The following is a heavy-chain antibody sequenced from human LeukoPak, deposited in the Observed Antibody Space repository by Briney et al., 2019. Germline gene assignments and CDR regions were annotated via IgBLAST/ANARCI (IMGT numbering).Heavy chain of an antibody. CDR2: IHHLGTT. Sequence: SETLSLTCGVSGGSLSGYYWSWVRQSPGKGLEWIGEIHHLGTTNYNPSLKSRVTISEDTSENQFSLKLSSVTVADTAVYYCARGQRLRYYYDRSAFDVWGHGTMVTVSS. D-gene: IGHD3-22*01. CDR1: GGSLSGYY. CDR3: ARGQRLRYYYDRSAFDV. V-gene: IGHV4-34*01. J-gene: IGHJ3*01.